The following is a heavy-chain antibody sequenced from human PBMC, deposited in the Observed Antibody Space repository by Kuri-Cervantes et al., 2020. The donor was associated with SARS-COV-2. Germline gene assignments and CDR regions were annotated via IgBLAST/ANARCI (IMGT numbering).Heavy chain of an antibody. J-gene: IGHJ6*03. V-gene: IGHV3-66*01. CDR1: GFTVSSNY. Sequence: GGSLRLSCAASGFTVSSNYMSWVRQAPGKGLEWVSVIYSGGSTYYADSVKGRFTISRDNAKNSLYLQMNSLRAEDTAVYYCASSFGVVFYYMDVWGKGTTVTVSS. D-gene: IGHD3-3*01. CDR2: IYSGGST. CDR3: ASSFGVVFYYMDV.